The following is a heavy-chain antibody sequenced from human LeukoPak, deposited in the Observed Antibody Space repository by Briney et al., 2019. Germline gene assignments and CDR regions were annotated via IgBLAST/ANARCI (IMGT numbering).Heavy chain of an antibody. V-gene: IGHV1-18*01. CDR3: ARDVRYYYDSSGYTPDY. D-gene: IGHD3-22*01. CDR2: ISAYNGNT. Sequence: APVKVSCKASGYTFTSYGISWVRQAPGQGLEWMGWISAYNGNTNYAQKLQGRVTMTTDTSTSTAYMELRSLRFDDTAVYYCARDVRYYYDSSGYTPDYWGQGTLVTVSS. J-gene: IGHJ4*02. CDR1: GYTFTSYG.